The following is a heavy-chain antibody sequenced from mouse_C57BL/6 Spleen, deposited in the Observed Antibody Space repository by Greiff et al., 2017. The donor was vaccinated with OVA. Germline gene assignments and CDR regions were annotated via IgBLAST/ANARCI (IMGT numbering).Heavy chain of an antibody. D-gene: IGHD1-1*01. V-gene: IGHV1-80*01. J-gene: IGHJ4*01. CDR2: IYPGDGDT. Sequence: QVQLQQPGAELVKPGASVKMSCKASGYAFSSYWMNWVKQRPGKGLEWIGQIYPGDGDTNYNGKFKGKATLTADKSSSTAYMQLSSLTSEDSAVYICAREDSDGYSCANYYAMDDWGQGTSVTVSS. CDR1: GYAFSSYW. CDR3: AREDSDGYSCANYYAMDD.